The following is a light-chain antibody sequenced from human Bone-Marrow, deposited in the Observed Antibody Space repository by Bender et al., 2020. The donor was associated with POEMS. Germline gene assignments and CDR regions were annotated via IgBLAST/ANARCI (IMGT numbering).Light chain of an antibody. CDR2: EGS. CDR3: CSYAASSTFWV. CDR1: SSDVGGYNL. Sequence: QSALTQPASVSGSPGQSITISCTGSSSDVGGYNLVSWYQHHPGKAPKLMIYEGSKRPSGVSNRFSGSKSGNTASLTISGLQAEDEADYYCCSYAASSTFWVFGGGTKLTVL. V-gene: IGLV2-23*03. J-gene: IGLJ3*02.